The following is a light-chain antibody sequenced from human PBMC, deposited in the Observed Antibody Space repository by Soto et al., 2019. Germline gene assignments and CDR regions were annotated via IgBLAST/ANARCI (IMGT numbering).Light chain of an antibody. CDR2: GAS. V-gene: IGKV3-20*01. J-gene: IGKJ5*01. Sequence: ENVLTQSPGTLSLSPGDRATLSCRASQSFSSSYLAWYQQKPGQAPRLLIYGASIRATGIPDRFSGSGSGTDFTLTISRLEPEDLAVYYCQQYHTSPITFGQGTRLEIK. CDR1: QSFSSSY. CDR3: QQYHTSPIT.